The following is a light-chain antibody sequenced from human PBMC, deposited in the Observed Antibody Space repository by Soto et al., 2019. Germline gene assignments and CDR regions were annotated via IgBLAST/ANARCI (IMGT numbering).Light chain of an antibody. CDR2: GAS. Sequence: EIMMTQSPGTLSVSPGEGATLSCTASQSVNLNLAWYQQKPGQPPRLLIDGASTRATGIPDRFSGSGSGTDFTLTISRLEPEDFAVYYCQQYGSSLFTFGPGTKVDIK. V-gene: IGKV3-20*01. CDR3: QQYGSSLFT. J-gene: IGKJ3*01. CDR1: QSVNLN.